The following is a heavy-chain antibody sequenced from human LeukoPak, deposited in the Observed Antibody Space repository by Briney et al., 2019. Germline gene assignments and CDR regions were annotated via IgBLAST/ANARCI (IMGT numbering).Heavy chain of an antibody. V-gene: IGHV1-2*02. Sequence: ASVKVSCKASGYTFTGYYMHWVRQAPGQGLEWMGWINPNSGGTNYAQKFQGRVTMTRDTSISTAYMELSRLRSDDTAVYYCATSPKYGDYPYYYYYMDVWGKGTTVTISS. CDR1: GYTFTGYY. CDR3: ATSPKYGDYPYYYYYMDV. CDR2: INPNSGGT. J-gene: IGHJ6*03. D-gene: IGHD4-17*01.